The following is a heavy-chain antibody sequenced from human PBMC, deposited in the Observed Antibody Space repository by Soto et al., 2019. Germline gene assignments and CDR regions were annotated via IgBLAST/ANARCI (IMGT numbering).Heavy chain of an antibody. CDR2: ISNSGSI. J-gene: IGHJ5*02. V-gene: IGHV4-30-4*01. CDR3: AIGRSFTIFGVVRPLHYFDP. CDR1: GGPISNNDDY. D-gene: IGHD3-3*01. Sequence: QVQLQESGPGLVKPSQTLSLTCTVSGGPISNNDDYWTWIRQPPGKDLEWIDYISNSGSISYNPSLNVRLTMSVDLSKNQFAMKLTSVTAADTAVYYFAIGRSFTIFGVVRPLHYFDPWGQGILVTVAS.